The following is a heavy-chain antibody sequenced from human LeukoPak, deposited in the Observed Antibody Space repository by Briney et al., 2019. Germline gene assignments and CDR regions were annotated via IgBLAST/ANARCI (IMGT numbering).Heavy chain of an antibody. CDR1: GGSISSSSYY. D-gene: IGHD1-26*01. J-gene: IGHJ4*02. V-gene: IGHV4-31*03. CDR2: IYYSGST. CDR3: ARAPIRATADFDY. Sequence: SETLSLTCTVSGGSISSSSYYWSWIRQHPGKGLEWIGYIYYSGSTYYNPSLKSRVTISVDTSKNQFSLKLSSVTAADTAVYYCARAPIRATADFDYWGQGTLVTVSS.